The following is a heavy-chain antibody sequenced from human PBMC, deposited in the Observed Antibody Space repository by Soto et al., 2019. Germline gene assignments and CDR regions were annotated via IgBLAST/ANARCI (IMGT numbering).Heavy chain of an antibody. D-gene: IGHD7-27*01. Sequence: LSLTCTVSGRSISSVNYYWSWIRQPPGKGLEWIGYIYYSGSTNYNPSLKSRVTISVDTSKNQLSLKLSSVTAADTAVYYCARVQNPSNAEYFQHWGQGTLVTVSS. CDR2: IYYSGST. CDR1: GRSISSVNYY. CDR3: ARVQNPSNAEYFQH. V-gene: IGHV4-61*01. J-gene: IGHJ1*01.